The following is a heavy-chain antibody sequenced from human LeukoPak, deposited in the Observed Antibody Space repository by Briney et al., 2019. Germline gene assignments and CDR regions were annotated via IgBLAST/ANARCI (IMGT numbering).Heavy chain of an antibody. J-gene: IGHJ4*02. Sequence: ASVKVSCKASGYTFTGYYMHWVRQAPGQGLEWMGWINPNSGGTKYAQKFQGRVTMTRDTSTSTVYMELSSLRSDDTAVYSCARHSLPGTTPFDYWGQGTLVTVSS. V-gene: IGHV1-2*02. CDR2: INPNSGGT. D-gene: IGHD1-1*01. CDR1: GYTFTGYY. CDR3: ARHSLPGTTPFDY.